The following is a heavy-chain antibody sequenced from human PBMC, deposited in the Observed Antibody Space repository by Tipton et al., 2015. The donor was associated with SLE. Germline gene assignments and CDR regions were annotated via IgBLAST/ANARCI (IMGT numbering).Heavy chain of an antibody. D-gene: IGHD7-27*01. CDR1: GGSISSYY. Sequence: TLSLTCTVSGGSISSYYWSRIRQPPGKGLEWIGYIYYSGNTNYNPSLKSRVTISVDTSKNQFSLKLSSVTAADTAVYYCARQLGMGYYYYMDVWGKGTTVTVSS. V-gene: IGHV4-59*08. J-gene: IGHJ6*03. CDR3: ARQLGMGYYYYMDV. CDR2: IYYSGNT.